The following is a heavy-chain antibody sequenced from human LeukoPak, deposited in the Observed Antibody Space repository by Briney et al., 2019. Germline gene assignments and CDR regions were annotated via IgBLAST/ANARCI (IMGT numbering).Heavy chain of an antibody. V-gene: IGHV3-66*01. CDR1: GFTVSGDY. D-gene: IGHD4-23*01. Sequence: PGGSLRLSCAASGFTVSGDYMSWVRQTPGKGLEWVSLIYGGGSTFYADSVKGRFTISRDNSKNTLYLQMNSLRAEDTAVYYCATPTHTVVTLWGQGTLVTVSS. CDR3: ATPTHTVVTL. CDR2: IYGGGST. J-gene: IGHJ4*02.